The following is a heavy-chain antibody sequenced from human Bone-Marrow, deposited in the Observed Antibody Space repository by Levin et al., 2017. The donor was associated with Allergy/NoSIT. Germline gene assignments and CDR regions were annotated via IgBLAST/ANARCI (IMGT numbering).Heavy chain of an antibody. J-gene: IGHJ4*02. D-gene: IGHD3-10*01. CDR1: GFTFSNFA. Sequence: GGSLRLSCAASGFTFSNFAIHWVRQAPGKGLEYVSAISSNGVNTNHANSVKGRFTISRDNSKNTVYLQMGSLRAEDMAVYYCARVRSRYYGSGSYEDYWGQGTLVTVSS. CDR3: ARVRSRYYGSGSYEDY. V-gene: IGHV3-64*01. CDR2: ISSNGVNT.